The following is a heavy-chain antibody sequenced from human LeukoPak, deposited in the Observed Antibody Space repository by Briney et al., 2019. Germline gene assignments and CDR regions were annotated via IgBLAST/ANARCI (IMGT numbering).Heavy chain of an antibody. V-gene: IGHV3-66*01. CDR2: IYSGGST. CDR3: ARWRDYYDSSGYYS. Sequence: GGSLRLSCAASGFTVSSNYMSWVRQAPGKGLEWASVIYSGGSTYYADSVKGRFTISRDNSKNTLYLQMNSLRAEDTAVYYCARWRDYYDSSGYYSWGQGTLVTVS. J-gene: IGHJ4*02. D-gene: IGHD3-22*01. CDR1: GFTVSSNY.